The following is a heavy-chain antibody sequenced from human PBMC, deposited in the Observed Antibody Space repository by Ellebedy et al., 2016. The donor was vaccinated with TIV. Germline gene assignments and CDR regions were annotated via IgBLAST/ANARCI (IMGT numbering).Heavy chain of an antibody. CDR1: GDSIRSYY. Sequence: MPSETLSLTCTVSGDSIRSYYWTWIRQSPGKGLEWIGCVYDSGSTDYNPSLKSRVTISADMSKKQFSLKLGSVTAADTAVYYCASTYFYDSSGYYDFYNLDVWGQGTTVTVSS. J-gene: IGHJ6*02. D-gene: IGHD3-22*01. V-gene: IGHV4-59*01. CDR2: VYDSGST. CDR3: ASTYFYDSSGYYDFYNLDV.